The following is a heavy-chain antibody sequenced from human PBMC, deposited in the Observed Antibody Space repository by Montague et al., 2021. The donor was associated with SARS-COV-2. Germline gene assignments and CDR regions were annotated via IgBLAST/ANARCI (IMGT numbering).Heavy chain of an antibody. CDR2: INHSRST. Sequence: SETLSLTCAVYGGSFSGYYWSWIRQPPGKGLEWIGEINHSRSTNYNPSLKSRVTISVDTSKNQFSLKLSSVTAADTAVYYCARGRGTALFRRVYFGMDVWGQGTTVTVSS. J-gene: IGHJ6*02. V-gene: IGHV4-34*01. CDR1: GGSFSGYY. CDR3: ARGRGTALFRRVYFGMDV. D-gene: IGHD1-1*01.